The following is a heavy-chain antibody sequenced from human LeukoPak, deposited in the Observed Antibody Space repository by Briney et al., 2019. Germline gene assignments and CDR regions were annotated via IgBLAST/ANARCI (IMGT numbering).Heavy chain of an antibody. V-gene: IGHV3-23*01. CDR1: GFTFSSYA. Sequence: GSLRLSCAASGFTFSSYAMSWVRQAPGEGLEWVSAISGSGGSTYYADSVKGRFTISRDNSKNTLYLQMNSLRAEDTAVYYCAKDLGYFIGIDYWGQGTLVTVSS. D-gene: IGHD2-21*01. CDR2: ISGSGGST. CDR3: AKDLGYFIGIDY. J-gene: IGHJ4*02.